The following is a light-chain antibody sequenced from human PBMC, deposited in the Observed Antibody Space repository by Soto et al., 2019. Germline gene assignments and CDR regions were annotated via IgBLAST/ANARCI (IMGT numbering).Light chain of an antibody. CDR1: QTISMW. CDR3: QQYSTPPWT. Sequence: DIQMTQSQSTLSASVGDRVTITCRASQTISMWLAWYQQKPWKAPELLIYMAANLKSGVPSRLSGSGSGTEFTLTISGLQADDFATFYCQQYSTPPWTFGHGTRVEIK. CDR2: MAA. J-gene: IGKJ1*01. V-gene: IGKV1-5*03.